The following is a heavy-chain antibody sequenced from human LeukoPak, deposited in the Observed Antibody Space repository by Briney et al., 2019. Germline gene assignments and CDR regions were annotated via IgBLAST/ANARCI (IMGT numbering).Heavy chain of an antibody. CDR2: ISGSSDYI. D-gene: IGHD3-9*01. Sequence: GGSLRLSCTASRFTFSHAWMPWRRQAPGKGLEWVSAISGSSDYIYYADSVTGRFTTSRDNSKNTLYLQMNSLRAEDTAVYYCGNLGDEYDISFFGVQGTLVTVSS. CDR1: RFTFSHAW. V-gene: IGHV3-23*01. CDR3: GNLGDEYDISFF. J-gene: IGHJ4*02.